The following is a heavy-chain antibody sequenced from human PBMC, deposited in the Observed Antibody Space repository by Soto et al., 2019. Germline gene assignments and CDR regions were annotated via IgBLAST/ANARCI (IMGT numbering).Heavy chain of an antibody. D-gene: IGHD1-26*01. V-gene: IGHV3-30*03. Sequence: GGSLRLSCAASGFTFSSYGMHWVRQAPGKGLEWVAVISYDGSNKYYADSAKGRFTISRDNAKNSLYLQMNSLRAEDTALYYCASGIVGATTYGMDVWGQGTTVTVSS. J-gene: IGHJ6*02. CDR3: ASGIVGATTYGMDV. CDR1: GFTFSSYG. CDR2: ISYDGSNK.